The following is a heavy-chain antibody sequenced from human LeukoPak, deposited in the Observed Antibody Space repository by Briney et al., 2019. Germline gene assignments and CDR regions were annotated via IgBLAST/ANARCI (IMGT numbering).Heavy chain of an antibody. J-gene: IGHJ4*02. CDR3: ARFGSGGNSGDY. V-gene: IGHV4-34*01. CDR1: GGSFSGYY. CDR2: INHGGST. D-gene: IGHD4-23*01. Sequence: SETLSLTCAVYGGSFSGYYWSWIRQPPGKGLEWIGEINHGGSTNYNPSLKSRVTISVDTSKNQCSLKLTSVTAADTAVYYCARFGSGGNSGDYWGRGTLVTVSS.